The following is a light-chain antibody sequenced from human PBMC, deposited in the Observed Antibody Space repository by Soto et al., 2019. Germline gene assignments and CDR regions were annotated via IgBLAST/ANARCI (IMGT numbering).Light chain of an antibody. J-gene: IGLJ1*01. CDR3: FSFTTTSTHV. CDR1: NTDVENYNF. V-gene: IGLV2-14*02. Sequence: QSALTQPASVSGSPGQSITIACTGINTDVENYNFVSWYQQHPGKAPKLMIYEDYKRPSGVSNRFSGSKSGNTAYLTISGLQVEDEAEYFCFSFTTTSTHVFGTGTKVTVL. CDR2: EDY.